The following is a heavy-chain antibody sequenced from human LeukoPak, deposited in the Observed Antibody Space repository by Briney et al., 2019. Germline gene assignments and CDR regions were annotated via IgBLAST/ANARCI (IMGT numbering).Heavy chain of an antibody. CDR2: IYYSGST. Sequence: SETLSLTCTVSGGSISSYYWSWLRQPPGKGLEWLGYIYYSGSTNYNPSLKSRVTISVDTSKNQFSLKLSSVTAADTAVYYCARRRGYSGYDWLRYFDLWGRGTLVTVSS. J-gene: IGHJ2*01. CDR1: GGSISSYY. CDR3: ARRRGYSGYDWLRYFDL. D-gene: IGHD5-12*01. V-gene: IGHV4-59*08.